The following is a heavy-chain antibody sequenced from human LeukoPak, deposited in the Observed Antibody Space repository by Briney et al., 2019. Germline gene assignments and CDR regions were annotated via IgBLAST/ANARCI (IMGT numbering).Heavy chain of an antibody. D-gene: IGHD6-6*01. J-gene: IGHJ4*02. Sequence: GGSLRLSCAASGFTFRNYWMTWVRQAPGKGREWVANIKEDGSVKYFVDSVKGRFTVSRDNAKNSVYLQMSSLRVEDTAVYFCARIGYRSSSLDYWGQGTLVTVSP. CDR1: GFTFRNYW. CDR2: IKEDGSVK. CDR3: ARIGYRSSSLDY. V-gene: IGHV3-7*01.